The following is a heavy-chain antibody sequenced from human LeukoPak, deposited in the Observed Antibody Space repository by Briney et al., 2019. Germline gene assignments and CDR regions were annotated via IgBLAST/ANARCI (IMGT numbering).Heavy chain of an antibody. V-gene: IGHV4-4*09. CDR1: GGSISGYY. CDR3: ARQAYTPLWEFDY. D-gene: IGHD1-26*01. J-gene: IGHJ4*02. Sequence: SETLSLACSVSGGSISGYYWSWIRQPPGKGLEWIGDVSISGGPRYNPSLKSRVTISVDTSKSQISLKLTSVTAADTAVYYCARQAYTPLWEFDYWGQGTLVTVSS. CDR2: VSISGGP.